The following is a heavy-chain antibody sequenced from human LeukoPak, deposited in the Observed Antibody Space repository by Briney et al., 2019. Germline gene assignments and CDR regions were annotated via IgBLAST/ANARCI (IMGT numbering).Heavy chain of an antibody. J-gene: IGHJ5*02. V-gene: IGHV3-21*01. Sequence: GGSLRLSCAASGFTFSRYSMNWVRQAPGKGLEWVSSISSSSNYIYYADSVKGRFTISRDNAKNSLYLQMKSLRAEDTAVYYCARGKTSQNIVTRKTYNWFDPWGQGTLVTVSS. CDR2: ISSSSNYI. CDR1: GFTFSRYS. D-gene: IGHD2/OR15-2a*01. CDR3: ARGKTSQNIVTRKTYNWFDP.